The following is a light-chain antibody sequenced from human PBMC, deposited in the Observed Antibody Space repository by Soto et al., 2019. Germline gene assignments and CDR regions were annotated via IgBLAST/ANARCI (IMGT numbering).Light chain of an antibody. J-gene: IGLJ1*01. CDR2: EGG. CDR1: SSVVGSYNL. CDR3: CSFAPSNTYV. V-gene: IGLV2-23*01. Sequence: QSALTQPAPVSGSPGPSLALSFTGTSSVVGSYNLVSWYQQYPGKAPKLLISEGGKRPSGISNRFSGSKSGNTASLTISGLQAEDEADYYCCSFAPSNTYVFGTGTKVTVL.